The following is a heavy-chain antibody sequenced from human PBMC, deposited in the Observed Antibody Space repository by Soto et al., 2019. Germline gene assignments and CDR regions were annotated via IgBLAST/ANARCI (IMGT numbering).Heavy chain of an antibody. Sequence: QVQLQESGPGLVKPSETLSLTCAVYGGSISSNKWWSWVRQPPGKGLEWIGEIYHSGSTKYKPSLKSRVTISLAKSKNQFSLKLTSVTAADSTVYYCARDDHIVVVPTSLGAMDVWGQGTTVTVSS. CDR1: GGSISSNKW. D-gene: IGHD2-2*01. CDR3: ARDDHIVVVPTSLGAMDV. V-gene: IGHV4-4*02. CDR2: IYHSGST. J-gene: IGHJ6*02.